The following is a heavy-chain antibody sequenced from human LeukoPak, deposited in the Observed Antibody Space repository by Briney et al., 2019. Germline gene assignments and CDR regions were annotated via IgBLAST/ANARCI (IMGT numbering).Heavy chain of an antibody. CDR3: ARETYRGGAFDI. J-gene: IGHJ3*02. CDR2: IIPIFGTA. CDR1: GGTFSSYA. D-gene: IGHD1-14*01. V-gene: IGHV1-69*05. Sequence: SVKVSCKASGGTFSSYAISWMRQAPGQGLEWMGGIIPIFGTANYAQKFQGRVTITTDESTSTAYMELSSLRSEDTAVYYCARETYRGGAFDIWGQGTMVTVSS.